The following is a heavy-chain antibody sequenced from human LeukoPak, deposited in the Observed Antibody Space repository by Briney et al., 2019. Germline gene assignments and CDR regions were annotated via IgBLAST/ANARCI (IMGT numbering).Heavy chain of an antibody. Sequence: QPGGSLRLSCAASGFSFSIYGMNWVRQAPGKGLEWVSGITGSGGTSYYADSVKGRATISRDNSKNTLYLQMNSLRAEDTAVYYCAKPGGQPLWRDYYMDVWGKGTTVTISS. V-gene: IGHV3-23*01. D-gene: IGHD3-3*01. CDR2: ITGSGGTS. CDR1: GFSFSIYG. J-gene: IGHJ6*03. CDR3: AKPGGQPLWRDYYMDV.